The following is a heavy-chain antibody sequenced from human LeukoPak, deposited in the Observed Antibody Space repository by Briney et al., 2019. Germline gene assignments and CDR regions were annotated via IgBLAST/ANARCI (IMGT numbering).Heavy chain of an antibody. J-gene: IGHJ4*02. V-gene: IGHV3-33*08. Sequence: PGGSLRLSCVASGFTFSTYAIHWVRQAPGKGLEWVAVIWHDGSYRYYADSVKGRLTISRDNSRNSLYLQINSLRAEDTALYYCVRGSSGYYYYLEHWGQGTLVTVSS. CDR2: IWHDGSYR. CDR3: VRGSSGYYYYLEH. CDR1: GFTFSTYA. D-gene: IGHD3-22*01.